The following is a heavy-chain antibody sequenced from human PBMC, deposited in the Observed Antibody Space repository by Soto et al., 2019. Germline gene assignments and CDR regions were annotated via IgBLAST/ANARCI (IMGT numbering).Heavy chain of an antibody. D-gene: IGHD2-2*01. J-gene: IGHJ5*02. CDR1: GYTFTGYY. CDR2: INPNSGSS. V-gene: IGHV1-2*02. Sequence: ASVKVSCKASGYTFTGYYIHWVRQAPGQGLEWMGGINPNSGSSNYARKFQGRVTMTRDTSITTAYMELTSLRSDDTAVYYCARYCSSTSCQFDPWGQGTLATVSS. CDR3: ARYCSSTSCQFDP.